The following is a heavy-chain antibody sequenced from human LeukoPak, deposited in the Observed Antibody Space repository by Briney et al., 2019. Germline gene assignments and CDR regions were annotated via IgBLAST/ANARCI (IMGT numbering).Heavy chain of an antibody. CDR2: ISSSSSYT. CDR1: GFTFSDYY. D-gene: IGHD6-13*01. CDR3: ARVLLSYSSSWYYFDY. V-gene: IGHV3-11*06. J-gene: IGHJ4*02. Sequence: GGSLRLSCAASGFTFSDYYMSWIRQAPGKGLEWVSYISSSSSYTNYADSVKGRFTTSRDNAKNSLYLQMNSLRAEDTAVYYCARVLLSYSSSWYYFDYWGQGTLVTVSS.